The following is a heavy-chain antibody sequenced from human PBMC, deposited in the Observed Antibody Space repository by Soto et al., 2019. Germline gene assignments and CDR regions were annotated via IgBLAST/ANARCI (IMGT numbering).Heavy chain of an antibody. CDR1: GGSISSGGYY. V-gene: IGHV4-31*03. D-gene: IGHD3-22*01. CDR3: ARHKTKWLPNDY. Sequence: QVQLQEPGPGLVKPSQTLSLTCTVSGGSISSGGYYWSWIRQHPGKGLEWIGYIYYSGSTYYNPSLKSRVTISVDTSKNQFSLKLSSVTAADTAVYYCARHKTKWLPNDYWGQGTLVTVSS. CDR2: IYYSGST. J-gene: IGHJ4*02.